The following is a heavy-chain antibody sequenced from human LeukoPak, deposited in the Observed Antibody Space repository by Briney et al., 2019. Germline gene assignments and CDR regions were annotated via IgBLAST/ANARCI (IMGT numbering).Heavy chain of an antibody. CDR2: ISSGSGTI. CDR3: ARDPNGTGTLGY. V-gene: IGHV3-48*02. J-gene: IGHJ4*02. CDR1: GFTFSNAW. D-gene: IGHD1-7*01. Sequence: PGGSLRLSCAASGFTFSNAWMSWVRQAPGKGLEWVSYISSGSGTIYYADSVKGRFTMSRDNAKNSLFLQMNSLRDEDTAVYYCARDPNGTGTLGYWGQGTLVTVSS.